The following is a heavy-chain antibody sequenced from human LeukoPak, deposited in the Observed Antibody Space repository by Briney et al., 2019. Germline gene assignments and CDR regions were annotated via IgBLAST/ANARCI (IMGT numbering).Heavy chain of an antibody. Sequence: PGRSLRLSCAASGFTFDDYAMHWVRQAPGKGLEWVSLISGDGGSTYYADSVKGRFTISRDNSKNSLYLQMNSLRTEDTALYYCAKDVGGNAPRAFDIWGQGTMVTVSS. CDR2: ISGDGGST. CDR3: AKDVGGNAPRAFDI. CDR1: GFTFDDYA. V-gene: IGHV3-43*02. J-gene: IGHJ3*02. D-gene: IGHD4-23*01.